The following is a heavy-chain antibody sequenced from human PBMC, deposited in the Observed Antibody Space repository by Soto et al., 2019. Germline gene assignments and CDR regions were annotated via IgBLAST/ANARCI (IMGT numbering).Heavy chain of an antibody. Sequence: GESLKVSCQAFEYSFRIYWKSWVRQKPGAGLEWMGRVDPNDSFATYSPSFQGHVSISVDKSTNIVYLQWRSLRASDTATYYCARHQSGSGNSNFDFWGQGTPVTVYS. D-gene: IGHD3-10*01. CDR3: ARHQSGSGNSNFDF. J-gene: IGHJ4*02. V-gene: IGHV5-10-1*01. CDR1: EYSFRIYW. CDR2: VDPNDSFA.